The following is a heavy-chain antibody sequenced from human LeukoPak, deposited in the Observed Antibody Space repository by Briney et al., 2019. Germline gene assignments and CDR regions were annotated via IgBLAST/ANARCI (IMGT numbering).Heavy chain of an antibody. V-gene: IGHV1-69*04. CDR2: IIPILGIA. J-gene: IGHJ4*02. D-gene: IGHD6-19*01. CDR3: ARDSGYSSGWSDK. CDR1: GGTFSSYA. Sequence: SVKVSCKASGGTFSSYAISWVRQAPGQGLEWMGRIIPILGIANYAQKFQGRVTITADKSTSTAYMELSSLRSEDTAVYYCARDSGYSSGWSDKWGQGTLVTVSS.